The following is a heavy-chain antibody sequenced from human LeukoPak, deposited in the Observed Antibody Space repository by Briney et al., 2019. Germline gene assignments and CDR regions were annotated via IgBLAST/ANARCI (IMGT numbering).Heavy chain of an antibody. CDR2: IYPDDSDT. CDR3: AITVLRGYSYGYEGY. Sequence: GESLKISCKTSGYSFTSYWIGWVRQMPGKGLEWLGIIYPDDSDTRYSPSFQGQVTISVDKSIRTAYLQWHSLKASDSGMYYRAITVLRGYSYGYEGYWGQGTQVTVSS. D-gene: IGHD5-18*01. V-gene: IGHV5-51*01. J-gene: IGHJ4*02. CDR1: GYSFTSYW.